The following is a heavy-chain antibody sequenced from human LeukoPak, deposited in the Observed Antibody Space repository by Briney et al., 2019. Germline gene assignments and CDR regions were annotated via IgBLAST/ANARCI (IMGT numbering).Heavy chain of an antibody. CDR1: GYTFTDHY. J-gene: IGHJ6*03. CDR3: ASPSSRDYYYYMDV. V-gene: IGHV1-2*02. CDR2: MNPSDNGV. D-gene: IGHD6-6*01. Sequence: ASVKVSCKASGYTFTDHYIHWVRQAPGQGLEWMGWMNPSDNGVNYAQKFQGRVAMTRDTSISTAYMELSRLRSDDTAVYYCASPSSRDYYYYMDVWGKGTTVTVSS.